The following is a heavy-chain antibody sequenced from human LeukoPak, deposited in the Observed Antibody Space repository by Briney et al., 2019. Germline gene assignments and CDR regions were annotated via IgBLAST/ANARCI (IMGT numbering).Heavy chain of an antibody. D-gene: IGHD3-10*01. CDR1: GYTFTYRY. J-gene: IGHJ5*02. CDR3: ANSPDSGGLGP. V-gene: IGHV1-45*02. Sequence: ASVKVSCKASGYTFTYRYLHWVRQAPGQALEWMGWITPFNGNTNYAQKFQDRVTITRDRSMSTAYMELSSLKSEDTAMYYCANSPDSGGLGPWGQGTLVTVSS. CDR2: ITPFNGNT.